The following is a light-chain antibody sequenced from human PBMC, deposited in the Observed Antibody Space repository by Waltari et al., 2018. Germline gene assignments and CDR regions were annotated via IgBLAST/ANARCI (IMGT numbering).Light chain of an antibody. CDR2: SNT. J-gene: IGLJ1*01. Sequence: QSVLNQPPSASGTPGQRVTISCSGSTSNIGSNTVNWYPQLPGTAPRLLVYSNTQRPSGVPDRFSGSKSANSGSLAISGLQSEDEADYYCAAWDDSLNGYVFGTGTKVTVL. CDR1: TSNIGSNT. V-gene: IGLV1-44*01. CDR3: AAWDDSLNGYV.